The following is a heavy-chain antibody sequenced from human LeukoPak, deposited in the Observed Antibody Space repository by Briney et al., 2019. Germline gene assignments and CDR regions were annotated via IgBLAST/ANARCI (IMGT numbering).Heavy chain of an antibody. V-gene: IGHV4-61*02. Sequence: SQTLSLTCTVSGGSINNGSYYWSWIRQPAGKGLEWIGRIYASGTTNFNPSLKSRVTISIDTSKNQFSLKLSSVTAAATAVYYCARGARRGGSYYFEYWGQGTLVTVSS. D-gene: IGHD1-26*01. J-gene: IGHJ4*02. CDR3: ARGARRGGSYYFEY. CDR2: IYASGTT. CDR1: GGSINNGSYY.